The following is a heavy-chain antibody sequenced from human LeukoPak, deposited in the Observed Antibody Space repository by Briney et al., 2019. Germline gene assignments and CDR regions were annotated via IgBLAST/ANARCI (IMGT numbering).Heavy chain of an antibody. D-gene: IGHD3-22*01. CDR3: ASNVHSSGYYPFEFGY. V-gene: IGHV1-69*13. CDR2: IIPIFGTA. J-gene: IGHJ4*02. Sequence: ASVKVSCKASGGTFSSYAISWVRQAPGQGLEWMGGIIPIFGTANYAQKFQGRVTITADESTSTAYMELSSLRSEDTAVYYCASNVHSSGYYPFEFGYWGQGTLVTVSP. CDR1: GGTFSSYA.